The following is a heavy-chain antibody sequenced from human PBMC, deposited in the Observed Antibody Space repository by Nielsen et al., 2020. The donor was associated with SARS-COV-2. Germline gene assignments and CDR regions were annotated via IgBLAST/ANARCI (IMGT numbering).Heavy chain of an antibody. V-gene: IGHV4-34*01. CDR1: GGSFSGYY. Sequence: GSLRLSCAVYGGSFSGYYWNWIRQPPGKGLEWIGEIHPSGNTNYNPSLESRVTMSLDTSKNQFSLKLSSVTAADTAVYYCARGRAGGYGYWGQGTLVTVSS. D-gene: IGHD1-1*01. CDR2: IHPSGNT. J-gene: IGHJ4*02. CDR3: ARGRAGGYGY.